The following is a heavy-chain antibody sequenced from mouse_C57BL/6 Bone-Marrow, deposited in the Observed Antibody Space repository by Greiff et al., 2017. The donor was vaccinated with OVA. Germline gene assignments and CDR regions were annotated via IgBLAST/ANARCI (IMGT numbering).Heavy chain of an antibody. CDR1: GYAFSSYW. CDR3: ARGAY. CDR2: IYPGDGDT. J-gene: IGHJ3*01. Sequence: QLQQSVSELVKPGASVKISCKSSGYAFSSYWMNWVKQSPGKCLECIGQIYPGDGDTNYNGKFKGKATLTADKSSSTAYMQLSSLTSEDSAVYFCARGAYWGQGTLVTVSA. V-gene: IGHV1-80*01.